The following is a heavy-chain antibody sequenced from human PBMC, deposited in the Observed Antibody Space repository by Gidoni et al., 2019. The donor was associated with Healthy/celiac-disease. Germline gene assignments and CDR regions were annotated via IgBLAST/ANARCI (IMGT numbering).Heavy chain of an antibody. D-gene: IGHD6-19*01. CDR2: INPNSGGT. V-gene: IGHV1-2*04. J-gene: IGHJ6*02. CDR1: GYTFTGYY. Sequence: QVQLVQSGAEVKKPGAAVKVSCKASGYTFTGYYMPWVRQAPGQGLEWMGWINPNSGGTNYAQKFQGWVTMTRDTSISTAYMELSRLRSDDTAVYYCARDRGIAVAGTFYYYGMDVWGQGTTVTVSS. CDR3: ARDRGIAVAGTFYYYGMDV.